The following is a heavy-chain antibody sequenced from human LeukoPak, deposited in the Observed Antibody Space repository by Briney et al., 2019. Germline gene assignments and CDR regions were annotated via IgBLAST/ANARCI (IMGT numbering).Heavy chain of an antibody. J-gene: IGHJ4*02. Sequence: ASVKVSCKASGYTFTEHYLHWVRQAPGQGLEWMGRINPKRGDTDYAQKFQGRVTMTRDTSISTAPMELSRLRSDDTAVYYCATVAGRSTWYALDHWGQGSLVIVSS. CDR3: ATVAGRSTWYALDH. CDR1: GYTFTEHY. CDR2: INPKRGDT. V-gene: IGHV1-2*06. D-gene: IGHD2-2*01.